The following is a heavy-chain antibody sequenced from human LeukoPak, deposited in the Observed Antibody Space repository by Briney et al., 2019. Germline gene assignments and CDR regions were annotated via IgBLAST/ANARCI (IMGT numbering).Heavy chain of an antibody. D-gene: IGHD1-26*01. CDR2: ISSTSTYI. J-gene: IGHJ4*02. CDR3: ARDPGGTTNSYFDY. CDR1: GITFSSYS. V-gene: IGHV3-21*01. Sequence: GGSLRLSCAVSGITFSSYSINWVRQAPGKGLGWVSSISSTSTYIYYADSVKGRFTISRDNAKNSLYLQMNSLRAEDTAVYFCARDPGGTTNSYFDYWGQGTLVTVSS.